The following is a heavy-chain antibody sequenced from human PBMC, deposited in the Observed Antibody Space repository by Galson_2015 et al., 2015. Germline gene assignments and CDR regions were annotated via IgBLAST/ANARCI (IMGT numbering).Heavy chain of an antibody. V-gene: IGHV4-39*01. Sequence: ETLSLTCTVSGGSISSSSYYWGWIRQPPGKGLEWIGSIYYSGSTYYNPSLKSRVTISVDTSKNQFSLKLSSVTAADTAVYYCASGSDYYMDVWGKGTTVTVSS. D-gene: IGHD3-10*01. CDR3: ASGSDYYMDV. CDR2: IYYSGST. J-gene: IGHJ6*03. CDR1: GGSISSSSYY.